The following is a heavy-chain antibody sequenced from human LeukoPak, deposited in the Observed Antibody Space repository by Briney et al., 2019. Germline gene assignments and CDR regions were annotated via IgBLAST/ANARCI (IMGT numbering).Heavy chain of an antibody. CDR3: ASKLAVGYYYYGMDV. V-gene: IGHV1-69*01. CDR2: IIPIFGTA. Sequence: GSSVKVSCKASGGTFSSYAISWVRQAPGQGLEWMGGIIPIFGTANYAQKFQGRVTITADESTSTAYMELSSLRSEDTAVYYCASKLAVGYYYYGMDVWGKGTTVTVSS. CDR1: GGTFSSYA. D-gene: IGHD6-19*01. J-gene: IGHJ6*04.